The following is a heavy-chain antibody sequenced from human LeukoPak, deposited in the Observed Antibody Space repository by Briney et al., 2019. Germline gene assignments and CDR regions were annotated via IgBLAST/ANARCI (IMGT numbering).Heavy chain of an antibody. D-gene: IGHD2-2*01. CDR3: ARQVGYCSSCSGWNDY. CDR1: GGSISSYY. V-gene: IGHV4-59*08. CDR2: IYYSGST. J-gene: IGHJ4*02. Sequence: SETLSLTCTVSGGSISSYYWSWIRQPPGKGLEWIGYIYYSGSTNYNPSLKSRVTISVDTSKNQFSLKLSSVTAADTAVYYCARQVGYCSSCSGWNDYWGQGTLVTVSS.